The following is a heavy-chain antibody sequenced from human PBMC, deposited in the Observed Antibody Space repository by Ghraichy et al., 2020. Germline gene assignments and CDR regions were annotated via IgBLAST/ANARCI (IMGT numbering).Heavy chain of an antibody. CDR2: IAGSGGNT. V-gene: IGHV3-23*01. Sequence: GGSLRLSCAASGLIFSSYAMTWVRQAPGKGLEWVSAIAGSGGNTYYADFAEGRFTISRDNSRNTLYLQMNSLRAEDTAVYYCAKEDAVSAVPDYWGQGTLVTFSS. D-gene: IGHD2-15*01. CDR3: AKEDAVSAVPDY. CDR1: GLIFSSYA. J-gene: IGHJ4*02.